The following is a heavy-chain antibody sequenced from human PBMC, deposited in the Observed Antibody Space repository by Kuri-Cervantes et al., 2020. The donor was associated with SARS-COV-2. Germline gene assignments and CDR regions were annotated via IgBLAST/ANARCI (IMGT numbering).Heavy chain of an antibody. CDR1: GGSISSSSYY. J-gene: IGHJ5*02. Sequence: SETLSLTCTVSGGSISSSSYYWGWIRQPPGKGLEWIGSIYYSGSTYYNPSLKSRVTISVDTSKNKFSLKLSSVTAADTAVYYCARRYIPNWFDPWGQGTLVTVSS. V-gene: IGHV4-39*01. D-gene: IGHD1-14*01. CDR2: IYYSGST. CDR3: ARRYIPNWFDP.